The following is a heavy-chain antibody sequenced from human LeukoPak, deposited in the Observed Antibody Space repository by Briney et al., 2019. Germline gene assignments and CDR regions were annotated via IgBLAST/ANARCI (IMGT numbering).Heavy chain of an antibody. Sequence: GGSLRLSCAASGFTFSSYSMNWVRQAPGKGLEWVSSISSSSSYIYYADSVKGRFTISRDNAKNSLYLQMNSLRAEDTAVYYCARVQGYFDFSFDYWGQGTLVTVSS. J-gene: IGHJ4*02. CDR3: ARVQGYFDFSFDY. V-gene: IGHV3-21*01. CDR2: ISSSSSYI. CDR1: GFTFSSYS. D-gene: IGHD3-9*01.